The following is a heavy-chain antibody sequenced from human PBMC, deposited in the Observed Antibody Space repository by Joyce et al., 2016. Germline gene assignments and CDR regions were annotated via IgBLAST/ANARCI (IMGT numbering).Heavy chain of an antibody. Sequence: HLQMQESGPGLVKPSETLSLNCTVSGGSISTNNSYWGWVRHRPGKGLAWLGSIYYGGKTFYSPSLRDRVTISVDTSRNQFSLKLTSVTAADTALYYCARHPLSWSHGGDYFDYWGRGTLVAVSS. D-gene: IGHD6-13*01. V-gene: IGHV4-39*01. CDR2: IYYGGKT. CDR3: ARHPLSWSHGGDYFDY. J-gene: IGHJ4*02. CDR1: GGSISTNNSY.